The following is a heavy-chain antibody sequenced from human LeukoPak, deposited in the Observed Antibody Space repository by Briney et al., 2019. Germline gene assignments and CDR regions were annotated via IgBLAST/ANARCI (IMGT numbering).Heavy chain of an antibody. V-gene: IGHV4-4*07. CDR2: IYASGST. CDR1: GGSFSGYY. J-gene: IGHJ6*02. Sequence: SETLSLTCAVYGGSFSGYYWSWIRQPAGKGLEWIGRIYASGSTNYNPSLKSRVTMSVDTSKNQFSLKLSSVTAADTAVYYCAREAYYYYDMDVWGQGTTVTVSS. CDR3: AREAYYYYDMDV.